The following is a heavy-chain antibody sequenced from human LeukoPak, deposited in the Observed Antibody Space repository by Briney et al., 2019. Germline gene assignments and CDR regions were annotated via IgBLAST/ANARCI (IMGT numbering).Heavy chain of an antibody. J-gene: IGHJ3*02. CDR2: ISAYNGNT. D-gene: IGHD3-9*01. CDR3: ARDGGHYDILTGYHTTDAFDI. Sequence: ASVKVSCKASGYTFTSYGISWVRQAPGQGLEWMGWISAYNGNTNYAQKLQGRVTMTTDTSTSTAYMELRSLRSDDTAVYYCARDGGHYDILTGYHTTDAFDIWGQGTMVTVSS. V-gene: IGHV1-18*01. CDR1: GYTFTSYG.